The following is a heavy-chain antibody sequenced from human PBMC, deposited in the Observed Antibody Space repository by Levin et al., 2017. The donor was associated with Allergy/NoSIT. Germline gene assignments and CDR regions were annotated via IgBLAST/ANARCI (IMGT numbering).Heavy chain of an antibody. J-gene: IGHJ4*02. CDR1: GFTFGDYS. Sequence: RAGGSLRLSCTTSGFTFGDYSMSWVRQAPGMGLEWVGIIRSKTYGGTTEYAASVKGRFTISRDDSKGDAYLQMDSLKTEDTAVYYCTRFVPYFDYWGQGTLVTVSS. CDR2: IRSKTYGGTT. CDR3: TRFVPYFDY. V-gene: IGHV3-49*04.